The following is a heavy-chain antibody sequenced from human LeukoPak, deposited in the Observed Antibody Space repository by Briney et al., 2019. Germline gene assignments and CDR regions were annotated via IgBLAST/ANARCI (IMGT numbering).Heavy chain of an antibody. D-gene: IGHD6-19*01. CDR1: GFTVSSSY. Sequence: GGSLRLSCAASGFTVSSSYMSWVRQAPGKALEWVSVIYSGGSAYYADSVKGRFTISRDNSKNTLYLQMNSLRAEDTAVYYCARTPLAYSSGWFYYFDYWGQGTLVTVSS. CDR2: IYSGGSA. J-gene: IGHJ4*02. V-gene: IGHV3-66*01. CDR3: ARTPLAYSSGWFYYFDY.